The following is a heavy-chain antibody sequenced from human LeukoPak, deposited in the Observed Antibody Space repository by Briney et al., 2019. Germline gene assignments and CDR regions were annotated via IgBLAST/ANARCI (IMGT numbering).Heavy chain of an antibody. D-gene: IGHD2-15*01. J-gene: IGHJ3*02. Sequence: GGSLRLSCAASGFTFSSYAMHWVRQAPGKGLEWVAVISYDGGNKYYADSVKGRFTIPRDNSKNTLYLQMNSLRAEDTAVYYCASQIYCSGGSCYSDAFDIWGQGTMVTVSS. CDR1: GFTFSSYA. CDR3: ASQIYCSGGSCYSDAFDI. V-gene: IGHV3-30-3*01. CDR2: ISYDGGNK.